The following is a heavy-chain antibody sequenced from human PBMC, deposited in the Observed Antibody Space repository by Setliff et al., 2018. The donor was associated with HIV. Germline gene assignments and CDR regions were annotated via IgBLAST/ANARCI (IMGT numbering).Heavy chain of an antibody. CDR2: FDTDNGYR. V-gene: IGHV1-3*04. CDR1: GYTFSEYA. D-gene: IGHD2-2*01. Sequence: GASVKVSCKASGYTFSEYAIHWVRQAPGQRLEWMGRFDTDNGYRRYSPKLQGRVTITKDTSANTAYMELRGLRSEDTAVYYCARWCAAAGCYPAIYHFDSWGQGTLVTVSS. CDR3: ARWCAAAGCYPAIYHFDS. J-gene: IGHJ4*02.